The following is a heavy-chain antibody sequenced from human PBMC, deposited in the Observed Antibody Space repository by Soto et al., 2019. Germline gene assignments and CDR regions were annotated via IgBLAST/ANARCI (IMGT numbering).Heavy chain of an antibody. CDR1: GFTFNTYA. CDR3: ARSLVHDQFYCTGATCYAMGAFDI. CDR2: ISSDGSSS. V-gene: IGHV3-64*07. Sequence: VQLVESGGGLVQPGGSLRLSCAASGFTFNTYAMHWVRQAPGRGLEYVSAISSDGSSSFYADSVKGKFTISRDNSKDTLSLQRGSLRAEDMAVYDCARSLVHDQFYCTGATCYAMGAFDIWGQGTMVIVSS. D-gene: IGHD2-2*01. J-gene: IGHJ3*02.